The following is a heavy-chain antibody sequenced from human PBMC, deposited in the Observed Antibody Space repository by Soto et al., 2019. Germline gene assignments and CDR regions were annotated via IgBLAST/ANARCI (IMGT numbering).Heavy chain of an antibody. J-gene: IGHJ5*02. CDR2: ISAYNGNT. D-gene: IGHD3-10*01. V-gene: IGHV1-18*01. Sequence: QVQLVQSGAEVKKPGASVKVSCKASGYTFTSYGISWVRQAPGQGLEWMGWISAYNGNTNYAQKLQGRVTMTTETFTSPAYMELWSLRSDDTAGYYCARDYGFGELFDPWGQGTLVTVSS. CDR3: ARDYGFGELFDP. CDR1: GYTFTSYG.